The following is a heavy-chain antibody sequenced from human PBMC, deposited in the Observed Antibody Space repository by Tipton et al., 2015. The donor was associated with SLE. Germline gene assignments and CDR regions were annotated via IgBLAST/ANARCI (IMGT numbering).Heavy chain of an antibody. CDR2: LSSDGSHT. CDR3: GKGLNFDFWSGFGMDV. Sequence: SLRLSCAASGFTFSTYVMHWVRQAPGRGLEWVAVLSSDGSHTNYAVSVKGRFTISRDNSENSLYLQMNSLRAEDTAIYYCGKGLNFDFWSGFGMDVWGQGTTVTVS. D-gene: IGHD3-3*01. CDR1: GFTFSTYV. J-gene: IGHJ6*02. V-gene: IGHV3-30*04.